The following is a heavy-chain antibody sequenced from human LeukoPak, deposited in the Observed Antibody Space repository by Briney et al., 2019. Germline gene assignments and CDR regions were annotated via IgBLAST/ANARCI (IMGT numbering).Heavy chain of an antibody. CDR3: ARYSSGWPDAFDI. J-gene: IGHJ3*02. Sequence: TGGSLRLSCAASGFTFSSYSMNWVRQAPGKGLEWVSSISSSSSYIYYADSVKGRFTISRDNAKNSLYLQMNSLRAEDTAVYYCARYSSGWPDAFDIWGQGTMVTVSS. CDR1: GFTFSSYS. CDR2: ISSSSSYI. D-gene: IGHD6-19*01. V-gene: IGHV3-21*01.